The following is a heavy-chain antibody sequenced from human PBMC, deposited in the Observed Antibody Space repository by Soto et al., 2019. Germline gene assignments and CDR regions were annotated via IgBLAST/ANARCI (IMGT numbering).Heavy chain of an antibody. D-gene: IGHD2-15*01. CDR1: GFTFDDYT. V-gene: IGHV3-30*18. CDR2: ISYDGSNK. CDR3: AKGGDCSGGSCYTADY. J-gene: IGHJ4*02. Sequence: VQLVESGGVVVQPGGSLRLSCAASGFTFDDYTMHWVRQAPGKGLEWVAVISYDGSNKYYADSVKDRFTISRDNSKNTLYLQMNSLRAEDTAVYYCAKGGDCSGGSCYTADYWGQGTLVTVSS.